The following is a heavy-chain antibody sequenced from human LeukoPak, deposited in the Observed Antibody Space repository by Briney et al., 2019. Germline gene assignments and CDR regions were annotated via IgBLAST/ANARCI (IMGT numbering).Heavy chain of an antibody. Sequence: GGSLRLSCAASGFTFNTYGMHWVRQAPGKGLEWIGVVWSDGSNRFYADSVEGRFTISRNNTKNTLYLQINRMRAEDTAVYYCAKSNTERQTAVTNWGQGTLVSVSS. V-gene: IGHV3-33*06. J-gene: IGHJ4*02. CDR2: VWSDGSNR. CDR3: AKSNTERQTAVTN. CDR1: GFTFNTYG. D-gene: IGHD4-17*01.